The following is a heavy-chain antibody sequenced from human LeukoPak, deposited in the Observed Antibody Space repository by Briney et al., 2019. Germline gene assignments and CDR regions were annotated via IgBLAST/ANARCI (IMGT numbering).Heavy chain of an antibody. J-gene: IGHJ3*02. Sequence: GGSLRLSCAASGFTFSSYAMSWVRQAPGKGLEWVSAISGSGGSTYYADSVKGRFTISRDNSKNTLYLQMNSLRAEDTAVYYCAKDRPTYYDYVWGSYRDAFDIWGQGTMVTVSS. CDR3: AKDRPTYYDYVWGSYRDAFDI. V-gene: IGHV3-23*01. CDR1: GFTFSSYA. CDR2: ISGSGGST. D-gene: IGHD3-16*02.